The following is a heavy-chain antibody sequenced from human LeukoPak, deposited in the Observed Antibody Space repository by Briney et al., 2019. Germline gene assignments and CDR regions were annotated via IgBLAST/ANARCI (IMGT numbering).Heavy chain of an antibody. CDR2: ISRSSTI. D-gene: IGHD3-16*01. CDR1: GFTFSRYS. J-gene: IGHJ4*01. V-gene: IGHV3-48*01. CDR3: ARGPLRGCFDY. Sequence: QPGGSLRLSCAASGFTFSRYSMNWVRQAPGKGLEWVSYISRSSTIHYADSVKGRFTISRDNSKNTLYLQMNSLRAEDTAVYYCARGPLRGCFDYWGHGTLVTVSS.